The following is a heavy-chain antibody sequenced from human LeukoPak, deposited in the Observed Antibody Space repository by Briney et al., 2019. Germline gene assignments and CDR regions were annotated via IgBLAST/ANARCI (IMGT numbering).Heavy chain of an antibody. Sequence: GESLKISFKGSGYSFTTYWIAWVRQMPGKGLECMGIIYPGDSDTRYSPSFQGQVTISADKSISTAYLQWSTLKASDTAIYYCARRSSGNDYWGQGTLVTVSS. V-gene: IGHV5-51*01. J-gene: IGHJ4*02. D-gene: IGHD6-19*01. CDR3: ARRSSGNDY. CDR1: GYSFTTYW. CDR2: IYPGDSDT.